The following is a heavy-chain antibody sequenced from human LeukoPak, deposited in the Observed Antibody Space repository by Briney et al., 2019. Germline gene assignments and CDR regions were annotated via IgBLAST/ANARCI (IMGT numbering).Heavy chain of an antibody. D-gene: IGHD6-13*01. CDR3: AKDLRGAAAVDAFDI. J-gene: IGHJ3*02. CDR2: ISSSSSYI. Sequence: PGGSLRLSCAASGFTFSSYSMNWVRQAPGQGLEWVSSISSSSSYIYYTDSVKGRFTISRDNAKNSLYLQMNSLRAEDTAVYYCAKDLRGAAAVDAFDIWGQGTMVTVSS. CDR1: GFTFSSYS. V-gene: IGHV3-21*04.